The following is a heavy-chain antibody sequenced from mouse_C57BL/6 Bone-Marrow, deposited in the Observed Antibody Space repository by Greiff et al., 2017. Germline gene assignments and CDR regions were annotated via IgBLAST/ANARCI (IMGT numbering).Heavy chain of an antibody. CDR1: GYTFTDYE. V-gene: IGHV1-15*01. J-gene: IGHJ4*01. Sequence: QVQLKESGAELVRPGASVTLSCKASGYTFTDYEMHWVKQTPVHGLEWIGAIDPETGGTAYNQKFKGKAIMTADKSSSTAYMELRSLTSEDSAVYYCTEYYGSSYDYYAMDYWGQGTSVTVSS. CDR3: TEYYGSSYDYYAMDY. CDR2: IDPETGGT. D-gene: IGHD1-1*01.